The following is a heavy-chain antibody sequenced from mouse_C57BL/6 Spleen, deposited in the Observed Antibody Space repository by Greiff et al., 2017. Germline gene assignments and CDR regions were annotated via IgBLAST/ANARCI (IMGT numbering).Heavy chain of an antibody. J-gene: IGHJ4*01. CDR1: GYTFTDYN. V-gene: IGHV1-18*01. CDR2: INPNNGGT. Sequence: DVKLQESGPELVKPGASVKIPCKASGYTFTDYNMDWVKQSHGKSLEWIGDINPNNGGTIYNQKFKGKATLTVDKSSSTAYMELRSLTSEDTAVYYCARVDYGSSYYAMDYWGQGTSVTVSS. D-gene: IGHD1-1*01. CDR3: ARVDYGSSYYAMDY.